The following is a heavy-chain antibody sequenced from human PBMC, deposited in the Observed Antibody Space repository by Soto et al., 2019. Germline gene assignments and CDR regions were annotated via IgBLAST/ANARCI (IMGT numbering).Heavy chain of an antibody. CDR3: AWEVKVYIPAFVS. D-gene: IGHD1-26*01. V-gene: IGHV1-69*01. J-gene: IGHJ4*02. CDR2: ISPMFGAA. CDR1: GGTFNTYA. Sequence: QVQLVQSGAEMKKPGSSVKVSCQSSGGTFNTYAMNWVRQAPGQGPEWMGDISPMFGAANYAQKFQGRVTITADAYAATSYTQVRSLTCKSAATSVCAWEVKVYIPAFVSWGQGTVVTVSS.